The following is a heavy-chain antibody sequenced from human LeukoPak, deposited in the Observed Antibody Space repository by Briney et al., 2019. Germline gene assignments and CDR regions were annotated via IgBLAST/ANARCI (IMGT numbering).Heavy chain of an antibody. CDR1: GFTFSSYA. CDR3: ARDYNEDTAMAPSY. V-gene: IGHV3-30-3*01. CDR2: ISYDGSNK. Sequence: QPGGSLRLSCAASGFTFSSYAMHWVRQAPGKGLEWVAVISYDGSNKYYADSVKGRFTISRDNSKNTLYLQMNSLRAEDTAVYYCARDYNEDTAMAPSYWGQGTLVTVSS. J-gene: IGHJ4*02. D-gene: IGHD5-18*01.